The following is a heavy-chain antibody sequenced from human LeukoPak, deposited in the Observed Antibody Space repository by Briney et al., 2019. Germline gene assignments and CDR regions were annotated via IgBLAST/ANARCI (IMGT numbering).Heavy chain of an antibody. V-gene: IGHV4-61*09. CDR1: GGSISSGSYY. CDR2: IYTSGSS. CDR3: ARASITIFGVVFDY. J-gene: IGHJ4*02. D-gene: IGHD3-3*01. Sequence: SETLSLTCTVSGGSISSGSYYWSWIRQPAGKGLEWIGHIYTSGSSNYNPSLKSRVTISVDTSKNQFSLKLSSVTAADTAVYYCARASITIFGVVFDYWGQGTLVTVSS.